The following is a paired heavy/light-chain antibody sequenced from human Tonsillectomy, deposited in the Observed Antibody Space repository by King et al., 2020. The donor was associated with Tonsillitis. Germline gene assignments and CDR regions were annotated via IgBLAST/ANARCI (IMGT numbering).Light chain of an antibody. J-gene: IGKJ1*01. CDR2: KAS. CDR3: QQYEDYSPVT. V-gene: IGKV1-5*03. Sequence: DIQMTQSPSSLSASVGDRVTITCRASQSIRSWLAWYQQKPGKAPKLLIFKASSLESGVPSRFSGSGSGTEFTLTISSLQPDDFATYYCQQYEDYSPVTFGQGTKVEIK. CDR1: QSIRSW.
Heavy chain of an antibody. D-gene: IGHD6-19*01. CDR1: GDSMSGYY. CDR3: ARHPPRGQWRDAFDV. CDR2: IFSSGTT. J-gene: IGHJ3*01. V-gene: IGHV4-59*08. Sequence: QVQLQESGPGLGKPSETLSLTCTVSGDSMSGYYWSWIRQPPGGGLEWIAYIFSSGTTGYSPSLKSRVTISVDTSNNQFSLNLRSVTAADTAVYFCARHPPRGQWRDAFDVWGQGTMFTVSS.